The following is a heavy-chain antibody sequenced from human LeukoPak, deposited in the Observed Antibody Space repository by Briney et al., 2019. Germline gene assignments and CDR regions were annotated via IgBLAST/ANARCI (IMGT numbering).Heavy chain of an antibody. V-gene: IGHV3-23*01. CDR2: ISGSGGST. J-gene: IGHJ6*02. Sequence: GGSLRLSCAASGFTFSSYAMSWVRQAPGKGLEWVSAISGSGGSTYYADSVKGRFTISRDNSKNTRYLQMNSQRAEDTAVHYCAIGDSYYYGMDVGGQGTTGTAS. CDR3: AIGDSYYYGMDV. CDR1: GFTFSSYA. D-gene: IGHD5-24*01.